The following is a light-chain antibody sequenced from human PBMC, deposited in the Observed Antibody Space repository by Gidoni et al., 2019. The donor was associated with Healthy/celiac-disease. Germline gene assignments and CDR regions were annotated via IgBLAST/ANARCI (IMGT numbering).Light chain of an antibody. V-gene: IGKV1-5*03. J-gene: IGKJ2*01. Sequence: DIQMTQSPSTLSASVGDRVTITCRASQSISSWLAWYQQKPEKVPKLLIYKASSLESGVPSRFSGSGSGTEFTLTISSLQPDDFATYYCQQYNSYPYTFGHXTKLEIK. CDR1: QSISSW. CDR3: QQYNSYPYT. CDR2: KAS.